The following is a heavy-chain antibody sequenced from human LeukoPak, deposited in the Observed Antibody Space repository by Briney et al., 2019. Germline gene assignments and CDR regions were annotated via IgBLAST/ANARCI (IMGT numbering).Heavy chain of an antibody. CDR2: IYWDDDK. V-gene: IGHV2-5*02. D-gene: IGHD6-13*01. Sequence: TLSLTCTVSGGSISSNNYYWGWIRQPPGKALEWLALIYWDDDKRYSPSLKSRLTITKDTSKNQVVLTMTNMDPVDTATYYCAHRRGSSWADYWGQGTLVTVSS. CDR3: AHRRGSSWADY. CDR1: GGSISSNNYY. J-gene: IGHJ4*02.